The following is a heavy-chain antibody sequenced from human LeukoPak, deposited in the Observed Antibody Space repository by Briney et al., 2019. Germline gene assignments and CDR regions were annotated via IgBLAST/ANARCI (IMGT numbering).Heavy chain of an antibody. CDR1: GYTFTDYY. J-gene: IGHJ4*02. V-gene: IGHV1-2*02. Sequence: GASVKVSCKASGYTFTDYYLHWVRQAPGQGLEWMGWINPNSGGTNYAQKFQGRVTMTRDTSISTAYMELSRLRSDDTAVYYCARDRPNPNYDILPGKDYWGQGTLVIVSS. CDR3: ARDRPNPNYDILPGKDY. CDR2: INPNSGGT. D-gene: IGHD3-9*01.